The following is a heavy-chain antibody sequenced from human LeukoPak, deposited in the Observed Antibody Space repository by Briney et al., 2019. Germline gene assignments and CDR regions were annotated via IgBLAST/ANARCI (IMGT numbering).Heavy chain of an antibody. J-gene: IGHJ3*02. CDR3: ASDCTNGVCYRAFDI. CDR2: ISSSSSYI. D-gene: IGHD2-8*01. Sequence: EGSLRLSCAASGFTFSSYSMNWVRQAPGKGLEWVSSISSSSSYIYYADSVKGRFTISRDNAKNSLYLQMNSLRAEDTAVYYCASDCTNGVCYRAFDIWGQGTMVTVSS. V-gene: IGHV3-21*01. CDR1: GFTFSSYS.